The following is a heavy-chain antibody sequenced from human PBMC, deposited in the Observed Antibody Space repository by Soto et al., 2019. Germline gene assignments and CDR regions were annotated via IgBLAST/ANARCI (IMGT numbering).Heavy chain of an antibody. CDR3: ARSYRRYCSGGSCYSYYYYYMDV. CDR2: IYYSGST. V-gene: IGHV4-59*01. Sequence: SETLSLTCTVSGGSISNYWSWIRQPPGKGLERIGYIYYSGSTNYNPSLKSRVTISVDTSKNQFSLKLSSVTAADTAVYYCARSYRRYCSGGSCYSYYYYYMDVWGKGTTVTVSS. D-gene: IGHD2-15*01. J-gene: IGHJ6*03. CDR1: GGSISNY.